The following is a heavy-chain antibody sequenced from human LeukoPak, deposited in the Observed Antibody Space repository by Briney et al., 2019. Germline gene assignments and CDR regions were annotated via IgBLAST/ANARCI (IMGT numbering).Heavy chain of an antibody. CDR2: IYHSGST. Sequence: SETLSLTCTVSGGSISSGGYYWSWIRQPPGKGLEWIGYIYHSGSTYYNPSLKSRVTISVDRSKNQFSLKLSSVTAADTAVYYCARGLGGAFDIWGQGTMVTVSS. CDR3: ARGLGGAFDI. J-gene: IGHJ3*02. D-gene: IGHD3-16*01. CDR1: GGSISSGGYY. V-gene: IGHV4-30-2*01.